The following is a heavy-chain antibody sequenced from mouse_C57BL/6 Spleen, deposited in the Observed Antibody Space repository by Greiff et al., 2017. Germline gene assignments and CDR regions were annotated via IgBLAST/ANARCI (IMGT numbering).Heavy chain of an antibody. CDR1: GFTFSDYG. V-gene: IGHV5-17*01. J-gene: IGHJ2*01. Sequence: EVKLQESGGGLVKPGGSLKLSCAASGFTFSDYGMHWVRQAPEKGLEWVAYISSGSSTIYYADTVKGRFTISRDNAKNTLFLQMTSLRSEDTAMYYCARKVYYGSSYCDDWGQGTTLTVSS. D-gene: IGHD1-1*01. CDR3: ARKVYYGSSYCDD. CDR2: ISSGSSTI.